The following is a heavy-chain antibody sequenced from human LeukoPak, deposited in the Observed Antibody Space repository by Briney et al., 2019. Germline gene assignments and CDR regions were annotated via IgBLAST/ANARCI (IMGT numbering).Heavy chain of an antibody. D-gene: IGHD3-3*01. CDR2: IYHSGST. CDR1: GGSISSSSYY. CDR3: ARDHRPSITIFGEHYYYGMDV. V-gene: IGHV4-39*07. J-gene: IGHJ6*02. Sequence: SETLSLTYTVSGGSISSSSYYWGWIRQPPGKGLEWIGSIYHSGSTNYNPSLKSRVTISVDKSKNQFSLKLSSVTAADTAVYYCARDHRPSITIFGEHYYYGMDVWGQGTTVTVSS.